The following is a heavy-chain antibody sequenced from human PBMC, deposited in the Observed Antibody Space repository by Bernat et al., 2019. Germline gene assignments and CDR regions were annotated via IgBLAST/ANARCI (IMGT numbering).Heavy chain of an antibody. D-gene: IGHD3-9*01. CDR2: IYSGGST. CDR3: ARDPTDYDILTASMENSAYGMDV. J-gene: IGHJ6*02. Sequence: EVQLVETGGGLIQPGGSLRLSCAASGFTVSSNYMSWVRQAPGKGLEWVSVIYSGGSTYYADSVKGRCTISRDNSRNTLYLQMNSLRAEDTAVYYCARDPTDYDILTASMENSAYGMDVWGQGTTVTVSS. V-gene: IGHV3-53*02. CDR1: GFTVSSNY.